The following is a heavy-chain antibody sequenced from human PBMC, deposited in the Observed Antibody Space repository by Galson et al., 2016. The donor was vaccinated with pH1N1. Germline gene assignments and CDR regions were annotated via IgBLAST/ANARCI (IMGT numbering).Heavy chain of an antibody. D-gene: IGHD4-17*01. CDR2: IDWDDDK. V-gene: IGHV2-70*01. J-gene: IGHJ4*02. CDR3: ARFNYGDYVNYFDY. CDR1: GFSLSTSGMC. Sequence: PALVKPPQTLTLTCTFSGFSLSTSGMCVSWIRQPPGKALEWLALIDWDDDKYYSTSLKTRLTISKDTSKNQVVLTMTNMDPVDTATYDCARFNYGDYVNYFDYWGQGTLVTVSS.